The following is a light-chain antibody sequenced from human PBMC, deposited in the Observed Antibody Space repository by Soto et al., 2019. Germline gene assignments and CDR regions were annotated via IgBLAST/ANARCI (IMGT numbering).Light chain of an antibody. Sequence: DLQMTQSPSTLSASVGDRVTITCRASQSISSWLAWYQQKPGTAPKLLIYKASTLQSGVPSRFSGSGSGTEFTLTISSLQPDDFATYYCQQYSDNWTFGQGTKV. CDR3: QQYSDNWT. CDR1: QSISSW. CDR2: KAS. J-gene: IGKJ1*01. V-gene: IGKV1-5*03.